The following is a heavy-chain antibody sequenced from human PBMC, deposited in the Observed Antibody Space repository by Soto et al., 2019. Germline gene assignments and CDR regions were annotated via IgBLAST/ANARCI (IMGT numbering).Heavy chain of an antibody. V-gene: IGHV1-69*13. D-gene: IGHD6-13*01. Sequence: VKVYSKASRGTFSSYAISCAQQAPGQGLEWMGGIIPIFGTANYAQKFQGRVTITADESTSTAYMELSSLRSEDTAVYYCARNPGSSWYMHWGQGTLVTVSS. CDR2: IIPIFGTA. J-gene: IGHJ4*02. CDR1: RGTFSSYA. CDR3: ARNPGSSWYMH.